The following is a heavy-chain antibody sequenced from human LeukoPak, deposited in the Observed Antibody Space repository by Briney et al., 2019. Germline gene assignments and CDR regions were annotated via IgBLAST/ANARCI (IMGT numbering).Heavy chain of an antibody. CDR2: VNTRGIS. Sequence: SETLSLTCTVSGGSISSSSYYWGWIRQPPGKGLEWIGRVNTRGISNYNPSLNSRVAMSIDTSKNHFSLKLNSVAAADTAVYYCARDRNVQITDGTFDLWGQGTLVTVSS. V-gene: IGHV4-39*07. J-gene: IGHJ3*01. D-gene: IGHD1-1*01. CDR3: ARDRNVQITDGTFDL. CDR1: GGSISSSSYY.